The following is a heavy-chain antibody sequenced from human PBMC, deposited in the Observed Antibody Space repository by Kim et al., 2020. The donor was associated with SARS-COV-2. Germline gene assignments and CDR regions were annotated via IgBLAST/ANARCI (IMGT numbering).Heavy chain of an antibody. CDR3: ARDLVATSYYGMDV. CDR2: INTNTGNP. CDR1: GYTFTSYA. J-gene: IGHJ6*02. Sequence: ASVKVSCKASGYTFTSYAMNWVRQAPGQGLEWMGWINTNTGNPTYAQGFTGRFVFSLDTSVSTAYLQISSLKAEDTAVYYCARDLVATSYYGMDVWGQGTTVPVSS. D-gene: IGHD5-12*01. V-gene: IGHV7-4-1*02.